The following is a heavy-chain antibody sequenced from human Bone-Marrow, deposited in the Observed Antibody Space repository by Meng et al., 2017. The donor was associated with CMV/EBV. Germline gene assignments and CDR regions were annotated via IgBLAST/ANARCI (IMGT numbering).Heavy chain of an antibody. CDR1: GFTFSTYV. Sequence: GGSLRLSCAASGFTFSTYVMHWVRQALGKGLEWVAVISNDGSNKYYADSVKGRFTISRDNSKNTLYLQMNSLRTEDTAIYYCARDDGFSSSWSDTPHYYYYYGMDVWGQGTTVTVSS. V-gene: IGHV3-30-3*01. CDR3: ARDDGFSSSWSDTPHYYYYYGMDV. D-gene: IGHD6-13*01. J-gene: IGHJ6*02. CDR2: ISNDGSNK.